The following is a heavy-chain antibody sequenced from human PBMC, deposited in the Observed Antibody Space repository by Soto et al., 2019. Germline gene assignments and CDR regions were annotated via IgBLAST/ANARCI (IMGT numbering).Heavy chain of an antibody. CDR3: ARDPGYSNYDFDY. J-gene: IGHJ4*02. V-gene: IGHV3-33*01. CDR2: IWYDGSKK. Sequence: QVQLVESGGGVVQPGRSLRLSCEASGFTFSRHAMHWVRQAPGKGLAWVAVIWYDGSKKYYADSVKGRFTVARDDSKNTLYLQMKSLRVEDTAVYYCARDPGYSNYDFDYWGQGTLVTVSP. CDR1: GFTFSRHA. D-gene: IGHD5-12*01.